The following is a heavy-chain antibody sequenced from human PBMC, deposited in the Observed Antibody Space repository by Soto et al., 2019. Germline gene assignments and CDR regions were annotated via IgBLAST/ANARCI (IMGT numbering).Heavy chain of an antibody. J-gene: IGHJ4*02. CDR3: ARSIYGRAASILPHFDY. V-gene: IGHV1-69*01. Sequence: QVQLVQSGAEVKKPGSSVKVSCKASGGTFSSYAISWVRQAPGQGLEWMGGIIPIFGTANYAQKFQGRVTITADESTSTAYMELSSLRSEDTAVYYCARSIYGRAASILPHFDYWGQGTLVTVSS. D-gene: IGHD6-13*01. CDR2: IIPIFGTA. CDR1: GGTFSSYA.